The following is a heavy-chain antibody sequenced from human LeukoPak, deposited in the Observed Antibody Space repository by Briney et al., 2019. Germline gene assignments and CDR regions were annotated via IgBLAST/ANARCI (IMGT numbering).Heavy chain of an antibody. V-gene: IGHV4-30-4*08. D-gene: IGHD3-22*01. Sequence: SETLSLTCTVSGGAISSGDYYWSWIRQPPGKGLEWIGYIYYSGSTYYNPSLKSRVTISVDTSKNQFSLKLSSVTAADTAVYYCVRVPTYYYDSSPHYWGQGTLVTVSS. CDR1: GGAISSGDYY. J-gene: IGHJ4*02. CDR2: IYYSGST. CDR3: VRVPTYYYDSSPHY.